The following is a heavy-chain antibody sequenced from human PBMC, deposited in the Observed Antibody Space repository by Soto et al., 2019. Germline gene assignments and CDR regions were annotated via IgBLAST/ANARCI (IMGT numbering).Heavy chain of an antibody. Sequence: PGGSLRLSCAAPGFTFSSYAMSWVRQAPGKGLEWVSSITSTGDRAYYADSVKGRFTVSRDNPKNTLYLQMNSLRAEDTAVYYCAKYYMVTRSPFDYWGQGTLVTVSS. V-gene: IGHV3-23*01. D-gene: IGHD5-18*01. CDR3: AKYYMVTRSPFDY. J-gene: IGHJ4*02. CDR1: GFTFSSYA. CDR2: ITSTGDRA.